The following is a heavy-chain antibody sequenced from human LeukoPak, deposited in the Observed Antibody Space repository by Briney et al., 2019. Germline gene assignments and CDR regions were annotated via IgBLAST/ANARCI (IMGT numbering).Heavy chain of an antibody. D-gene: IGHD3-22*01. Sequence: SETLSLTCTVSGGSISSYYWSWIRQPAGKGLEWIGRIYTSGSTNYNPSLKSRVTISVDTSKNQFSLKLSSVTAADTAVYYCAREDYDSSGYYDYYYYMDVWGKGTTVTISS. CDR2: IYTSGST. CDR3: AREDYDSSGYYDYYYYMDV. J-gene: IGHJ6*03. V-gene: IGHV4-4*07. CDR1: GGSISSYY.